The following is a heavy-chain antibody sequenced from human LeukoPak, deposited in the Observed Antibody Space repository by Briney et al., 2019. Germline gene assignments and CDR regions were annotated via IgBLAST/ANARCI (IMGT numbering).Heavy chain of an antibody. V-gene: IGHV4-39*07. CDR3: ASSIHYYDSSSDAFDI. Sequence: SETLSLTCTVSGGSISSSSYYWGWIRQPPGKGLEWIGSIYYSGSTYYNPSLKSRVTISVDTSKNQFSLKLSSVTAADTAVYYCASSIHYYDSSSDAFDIWGQGTMVTVSS. CDR2: IYYSGST. D-gene: IGHD3-22*01. J-gene: IGHJ3*02. CDR1: GGSISSSSYY.